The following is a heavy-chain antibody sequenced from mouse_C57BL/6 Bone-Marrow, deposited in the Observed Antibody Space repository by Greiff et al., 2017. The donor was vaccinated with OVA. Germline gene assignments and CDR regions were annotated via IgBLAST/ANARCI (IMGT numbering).Heavy chain of an antibody. CDR2: IDPSDSYT. J-gene: IGHJ2*01. V-gene: IGHV1-69*01. Sequence: VQLQQSGAELVMPGASVKLSCKASGYTFTSYWMHWVKQRPGQGLEWIGEIDPSDSYTNYNQKFKGKSTLTVDKSSSTAYMQLSSLTSEDSAVYYCARRVMVPYYFDYWGQGTTLTVSS. D-gene: IGHD2-3*01. CDR1: GYTFTSYW. CDR3: ARRVMVPYYFDY.